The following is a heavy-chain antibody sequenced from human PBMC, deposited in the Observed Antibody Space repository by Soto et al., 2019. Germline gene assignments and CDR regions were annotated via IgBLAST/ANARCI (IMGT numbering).Heavy chain of an antibody. CDR3: ARAHGQDGGRHGGMDV. CDR2: IIPIFGTA. D-gene: IGHD3-16*01. Sequence: QVQLVQSGAEVKKPGSSVKVSCKASGGTFSSYAISWVRQAPGQGLEWMGGIIPIFGTANYAQKFQGRVTITADESTSTAYMERGSLRSEDTAVYYCARAHGQDGGRHGGMDVWGQGTTVTVSS. J-gene: IGHJ6*02. CDR1: GGTFSSYA. V-gene: IGHV1-69*12.